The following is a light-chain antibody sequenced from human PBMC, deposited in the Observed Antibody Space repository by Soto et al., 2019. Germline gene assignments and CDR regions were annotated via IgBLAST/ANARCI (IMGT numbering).Light chain of an antibody. Sequence: QLVLTQPASVSGSPGQSITISCTGTSSDVGGHNYVSWYQQHPGKAPKLMIYEVSNRPSGVSNRFSGSKSDNTASLTISGLQAEDEADYYCSSYTSFSTYVFGTGTKLTVL. V-gene: IGLV2-14*01. CDR3: SSYTSFSTYV. J-gene: IGLJ1*01. CDR2: EVS. CDR1: SSDVGGHNY.